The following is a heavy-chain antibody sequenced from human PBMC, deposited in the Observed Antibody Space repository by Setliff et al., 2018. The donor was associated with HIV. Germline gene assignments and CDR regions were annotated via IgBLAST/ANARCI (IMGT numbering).Heavy chain of an antibody. J-gene: IGHJ3*02. CDR3: ARQRDPDGFDI. CDR1: ENTFRRYW. CDR2: IYAGDSDT. Sequence: PGESLKISCKGSENTFRRYWIGWVRQMPGKGLEWMGIIYAGDSDTRYSPSFQGQVTISADKSISTAYLQWSSLKASDTAMYYCARQRDPDGFDIWGQGTVVTVSS. V-gene: IGHV5-51*01.